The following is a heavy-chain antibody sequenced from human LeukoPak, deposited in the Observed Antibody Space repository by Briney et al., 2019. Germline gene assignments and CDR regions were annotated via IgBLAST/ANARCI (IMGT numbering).Heavy chain of an antibody. V-gene: IGHV1-18*01. CDR3: ARDPDY. CDR1: GGTFSSYA. J-gene: IGHJ4*02. Sequence: GSSVKVSCKASGGTFSSYAISWVRQAPGQGLEWMGWISAYNGNTNYAQKLQGRVTMTTDTSTSTAYLELKSLRSDDTAVYYCARDPDYWGQGTLVTVSS. CDR2: ISAYNGNT.